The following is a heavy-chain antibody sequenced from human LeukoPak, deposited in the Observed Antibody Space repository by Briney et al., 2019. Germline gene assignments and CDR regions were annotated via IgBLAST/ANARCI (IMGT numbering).Heavy chain of an antibody. J-gene: IGHJ4*02. V-gene: IGHV4-30-4*01. CDR2: ITYSGST. Sequence: SETLSLTCAVSGGSISSDDYYWSWIRQPPGKGLEWIGHITYSGSTDYSPSLRSRVTMSVDTSKNQFSLKLNSVTAAETAMYFCARGGVGGYDYFDSWGQGTLVAVSS. D-gene: IGHD5-12*01. CDR1: GGSISSDDYY. CDR3: ARGGVGGYDYFDS.